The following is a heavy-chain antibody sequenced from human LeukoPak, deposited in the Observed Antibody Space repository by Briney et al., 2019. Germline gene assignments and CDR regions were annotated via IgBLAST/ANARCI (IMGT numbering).Heavy chain of an antibody. V-gene: IGHV3-48*01. CDR1: GFTFTSYT. CDR3: ARSWGSFDY. D-gene: IGHD3-16*01. Sequence: GGSLRLSCAASGFTFTSYTMNWVRQAPGKGLEWVPSITIGSSTMYYADSVKGRFTISRDNAKNSLYLQMNSLRAEDTAVYYCARSWGSFDYWGQGTLVTVSS. J-gene: IGHJ4*02. CDR2: ITIGSSTM.